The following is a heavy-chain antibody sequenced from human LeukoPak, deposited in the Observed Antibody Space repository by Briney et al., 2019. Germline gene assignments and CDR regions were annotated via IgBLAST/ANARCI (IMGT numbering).Heavy chain of an antibody. J-gene: IGHJ3*02. V-gene: IGHV3-23*01. D-gene: IGHD3-22*01. CDR2: ISGSGGST. CDR3: AKEERYYYDSSGYYEDAFDI. CDR1: GFTFSSYA. Sequence: PGGSLRLSCAASGFTFSSYAMSWVRQAPGKGLEWVSAISGSGGSTYYADSVKGRFTIPRDNSKNTLYLQMNSLRAEDTAVYYCAKEERYYYDSSGYYEDAFDIWSQGTMVTVSS.